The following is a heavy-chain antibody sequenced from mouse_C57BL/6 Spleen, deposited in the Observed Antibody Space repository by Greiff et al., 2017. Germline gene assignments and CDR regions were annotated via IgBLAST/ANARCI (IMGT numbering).Heavy chain of an antibody. CDR3: AREGYYYGSSPWYFDV. V-gene: IGHV14-3*01. D-gene: IGHD1-1*01. Sequence: EVQRVESVAELVRPGASVKLSCTASGFNIKNTYMHWVKQRPEQGLEWIGRIDPANGNTKYAPKFQGKATITADTSSNTAYLQLSSLTSEDTAIYYCAREGYYYGSSPWYFDVWGTGTTVTVSS. CDR1: GFNIKNTY. J-gene: IGHJ1*03. CDR2: IDPANGNT.